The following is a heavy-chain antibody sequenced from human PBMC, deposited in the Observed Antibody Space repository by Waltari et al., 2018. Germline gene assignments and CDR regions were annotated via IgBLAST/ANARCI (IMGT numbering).Heavy chain of an antibody. J-gene: IGHJ4*02. Sequence: QVHMVQSGAEMKKTGYAVKVSCKASGDNSNTYSITWVRQAPGQGLEWMGEIIPGSGEAYYAQKFQGRVLFTADESSNTAFMEVSSLQVDDTAVYFCARGGGVHYFQYWGQGTRVGVSS. D-gene: IGHD2-15*01. CDR1: GDNSNTYS. CDR3: ARGGGVHYFQY. CDR2: IIPGSGEA. V-gene: IGHV1-69*12.